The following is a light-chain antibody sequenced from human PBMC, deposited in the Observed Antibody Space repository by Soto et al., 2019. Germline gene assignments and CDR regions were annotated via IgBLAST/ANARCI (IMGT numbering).Light chain of an antibody. Sequence: EIVMTQSPATLSVSPGERATLSCRASQSVSSNLAWYQQKPGQAPRLLIYGASTRATGIPARFSGSGSGTEFTLTISSLQSEDFAVYYCQQQGRTVGQGTKVEIK. CDR1: QSVSSN. V-gene: IGKV3-15*01. CDR3: QQQGRT. J-gene: IGKJ1*01. CDR2: GAS.